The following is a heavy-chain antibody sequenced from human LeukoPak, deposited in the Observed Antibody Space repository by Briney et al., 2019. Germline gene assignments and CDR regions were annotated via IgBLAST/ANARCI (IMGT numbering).Heavy chain of an antibody. D-gene: IGHD3-10*01. J-gene: IGHJ4*02. CDR1: GFTFKTYA. Sequence: GGSLRLSCAASGFTFKTYAMSWVRQAPGKGLEWVSGIRSSGDSTYYADSVKGRFTISRDNSRNTLYLQMNSLSAEDTAVYYCEKGVRESAWFYFDYWGQGTLATVSS. CDR3: EKGVRESAWFYFDY. CDR2: IRSSGDST. V-gene: IGHV3-23*01.